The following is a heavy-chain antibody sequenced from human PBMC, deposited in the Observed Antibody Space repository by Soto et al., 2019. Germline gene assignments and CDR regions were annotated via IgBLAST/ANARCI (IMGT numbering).Heavy chain of an antibody. J-gene: IGHJ6*02. CDR2: INPNSGGT. CDR1: GYTFTGYY. V-gene: IGHV1-2*02. Sequence: ASVKVSCKASGYTFTGYYMHWVRQAPGQGLEWMGWINPNSGGTNYAQKFQGRVTMTRDTSISTAYMELSRLRSDDTAVYYCARYAHKGFYYYYYGMDVWGQGTTVTVSS. CDR3: ARYAHKGFYYYYYGMDV.